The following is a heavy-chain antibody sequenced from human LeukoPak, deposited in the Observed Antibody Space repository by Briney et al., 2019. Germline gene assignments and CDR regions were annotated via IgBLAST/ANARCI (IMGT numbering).Heavy chain of an antibody. CDR3: ARYGSGSYYGIPNYYYYMDV. V-gene: IGHV4-59*01. D-gene: IGHD3-10*01. Sequence: PSETLSLTCTVSGGSISSYYWSWIRQPPGKGLEWIGYIYYSGSTNYNPSLKSRVTISVDTSKNQFSLKLSSVTAADTAVYYCARYGSGSYYGIPNYYYYMDVWGKGTTVTISS. J-gene: IGHJ6*03. CDR2: IYYSGST. CDR1: GGSISSYY.